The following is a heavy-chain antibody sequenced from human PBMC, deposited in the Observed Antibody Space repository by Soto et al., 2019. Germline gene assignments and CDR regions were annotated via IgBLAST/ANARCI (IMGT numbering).Heavy chain of an antibody. J-gene: IGHJ4*02. CDR3: ARDLGCGGDCYSL. V-gene: IGHV4-31*03. D-gene: IGHD2-21*02. CDR1: GGSISSGGYY. CDR2: IYYSRTT. Sequence: QVQLQESGPGLVKPSQTVSLTCNVSGGSISSGGYYWSGIRQHPGKGLEWIGYIYYSRTTYYNPSLKSRVTMSADTSKNQFSLRLSSVTAASTAVYYCARDLGCGGDCYSLWGQGALVTVSS.